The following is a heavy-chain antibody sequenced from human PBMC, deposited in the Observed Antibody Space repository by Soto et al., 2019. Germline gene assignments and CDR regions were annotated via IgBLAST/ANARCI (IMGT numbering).Heavy chain of an antibody. V-gene: IGHV3-15*01. Sequence: EMQLVQSGGGLVKPGGSLRLSCAASGFSFTDVWMSWVRQAPGKGLEWVARVKDKTDGETTDYAAPVEGRFTISRDDSKNTLYLQMNSLTTEDTAVYYCTDLLRGVGAFDIWGQGTMVTVSS. CDR2: VKDKTDGETT. CDR3: TDLLRGVGAFDI. J-gene: IGHJ3*02. D-gene: IGHD3-10*01. CDR1: GFSFTDVW.